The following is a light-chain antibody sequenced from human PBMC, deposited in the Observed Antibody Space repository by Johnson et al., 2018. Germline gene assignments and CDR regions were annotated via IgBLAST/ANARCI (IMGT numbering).Light chain of an antibody. Sequence: QSVLTQPPSVSAAPGQKVTISCSGSSSNIGNNYVSWYQQLPGTAPKLLIYENNKRPSGIPDRFSGSKSGTSATLGINGLQTGDEADYYCGTWDSSLSAGNVVGTGTKVTVL. CDR3: GTWDSSLSAGNV. CDR1: SSNIGNNY. V-gene: IGLV1-51*02. J-gene: IGLJ1*01. CDR2: ENN.